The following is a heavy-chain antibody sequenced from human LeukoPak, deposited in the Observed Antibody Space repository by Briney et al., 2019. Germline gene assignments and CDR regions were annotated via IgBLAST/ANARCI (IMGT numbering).Heavy chain of an antibody. D-gene: IGHD7-27*01. Sequence: ASVKVPCKALGYTFTDHYFHWLRQAPGQGLEWMGWIHPGRGDTNYAQKFQGRVSLTRDTSIGTAYMELSRLTSDDTAVYYCARDHNWGPDYWGQGTLVSVSS. V-gene: IGHV1-2*02. J-gene: IGHJ4*02. CDR3: ARDHNWGPDY. CDR1: GYTFTDHY. CDR2: IHPGRGDT.